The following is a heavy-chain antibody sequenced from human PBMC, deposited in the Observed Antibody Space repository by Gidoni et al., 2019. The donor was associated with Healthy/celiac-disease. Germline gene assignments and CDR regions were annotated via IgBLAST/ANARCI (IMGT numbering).Heavy chain of an antibody. J-gene: IGHJ4*02. CDR2: INHSGST. CDR3: ARGRGAYYGSGNPCDY. CDR1: GGSFSGYY. V-gene: IGHV4-34*01. D-gene: IGHD3-10*01. Sequence: QVQLQQWGAGLLKPSETLSLTCAVYGGSFSGYYWSWIRQPPGKGLEWIGEINHSGSTNYNPSLKSRVTISVDTSKNQFSLKLSSVTAADTAVYYCARGRGAYYGSGNPCDYWGQGTLVTVSS.